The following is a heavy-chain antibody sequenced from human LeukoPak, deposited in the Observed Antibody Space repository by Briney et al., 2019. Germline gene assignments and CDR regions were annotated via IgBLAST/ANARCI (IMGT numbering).Heavy chain of an antibody. CDR2: IYYSGNT. J-gene: IGHJ4*02. D-gene: IGHD6-19*01. CDR1: GDSISTSNSY. CDR3: AAGGYSSLVVEYYFDY. V-gene: IGHV4-39*07. Sequence: SETLSLTCTVSGDSISTSNSYWGWIRQPPGKGLEWIGSIYYSGNTYYNASLKSRVTISVDTSKNKFSLKLTSETAADTAVYYCAAGGYSSLVVEYYFDYWGQGTLVTVSS.